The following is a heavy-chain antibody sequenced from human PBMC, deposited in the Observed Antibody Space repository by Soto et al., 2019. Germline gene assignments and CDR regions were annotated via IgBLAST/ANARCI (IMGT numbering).Heavy chain of an antibody. Sequence: EVQLLESGGGLRQPGGSLRLSWVASCYNFNKYAVSWVGQAPGKGLEWVSAISSGGDNTHYADSVKGRFTITRDNSKNMLYLEMNSLTVEDTAVYYCVRRAQYFDGTGFHAFDIWGQGTRVTVSS. D-gene: IGHD3-22*01. CDR1: CYNFNKYA. CDR3: VRRAQYFDGTGFHAFDI. J-gene: IGHJ3*02. CDR2: ISSGGDNT. V-gene: IGHV3-23*01.